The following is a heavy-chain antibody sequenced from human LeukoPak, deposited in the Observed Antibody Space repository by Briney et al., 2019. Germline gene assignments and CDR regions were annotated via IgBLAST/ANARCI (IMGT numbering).Heavy chain of an antibody. CDR2: ISGSGGST. CDR1: GFTFSSYA. V-gene: IGHV3-23*01. D-gene: IGHD6-19*01. Sequence: GGSLRLSCAASGFTFSSYAMSWVRQAPGKGLEWVSAISGSGGSTYYADSVKGRFTISRDNPKNTLYLQMNSLRAEDTAVYYCARALTRASGWSLWGQGTLVTVSS. J-gene: IGHJ4*02. CDR3: ARALTRASGWSL.